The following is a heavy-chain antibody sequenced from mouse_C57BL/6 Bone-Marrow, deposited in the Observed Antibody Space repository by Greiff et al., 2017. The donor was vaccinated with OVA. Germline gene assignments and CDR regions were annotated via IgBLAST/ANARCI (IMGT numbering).Heavy chain of an antibody. V-gene: IGHV1-82*01. CDR1: GYAFSSSW. J-gene: IGHJ1*03. Sequence: QVQLKESGPELVKPGASVKISCKASGYAFSSSWMNWVKQRPGKGLEWIGRIYPGDGDTNYNGKFKGKATLTADKSSSTAYMQLSSLTSEDSAVYFCFYFYWYFDVWGTGTTVTVSS. D-gene: IGHD1-1*01. CDR2: IYPGDGDT. CDR3: FYFYWYFDV.